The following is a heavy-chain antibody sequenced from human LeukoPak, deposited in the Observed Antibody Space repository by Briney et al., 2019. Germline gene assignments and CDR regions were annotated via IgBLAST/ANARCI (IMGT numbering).Heavy chain of an antibody. Sequence: SETLSLTCTVSGGSISSYYWSWIRQPPGKGLEWIGYIYYSGGTNYNPSLKSRVTISVDTSKNQFSLKLSSVTAADTAVYYCATHSTYYDSSGYYPGYWGQGTLVTVSS. J-gene: IGHJ4*02. CDR2: IYYSGGT. V-gene: IGHV4-59*01. CDR1: GGSISSYY. D-gene: IGHD3-22*01. CDR3: ATHSTYYDSSGYYPGY.